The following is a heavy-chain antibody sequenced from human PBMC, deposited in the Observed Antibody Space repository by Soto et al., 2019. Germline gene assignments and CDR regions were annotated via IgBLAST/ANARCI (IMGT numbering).Heavy chain of an antibody. V-gene: IGHV1-24*01. CDR1: GYTLTELS. CDR2: FDPEDGET. D-gene: IGHD3-10*01. CDR3: ATDTTVRSRWMLGNYYYYGMDV. J-gene: IGHJ6*02. Sequence: ASVKVSCKVSGYTLTELSMHWVRQAPGKGLEWMGGFDPEDGETIYAQKFQGRVTMTEDTSTDTAYMELSSLRSEDTAVYYCATDTTVRSRWMLGNYYYYGMDVWGQGTTVTSP.